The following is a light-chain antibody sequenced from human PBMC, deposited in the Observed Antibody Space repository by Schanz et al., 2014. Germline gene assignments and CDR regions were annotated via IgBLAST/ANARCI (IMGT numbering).Light chain of an antibody. Sequence: IVLTQSPGILSLSPGERAALSCRASQSVTSDFLAWYQQKPGQAPRLLIYGASSRATGIPDRFSGSGSGTDFTLTISRLEPEDFAVYYCQQYNNWYSVTFGGGTKVEIK. CDR1: QSVTSDF. CDR2: GAS. CDR3: QQYNNWYSVT. J-gene: IGKJ4*01. V-gene: IGKV3-20*01.